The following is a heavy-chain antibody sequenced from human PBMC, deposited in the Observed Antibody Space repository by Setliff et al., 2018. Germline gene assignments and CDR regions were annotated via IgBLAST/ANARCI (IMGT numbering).Heavy chain of an antibody. Sequence: SETLSLTCTVSGGPISSYFWSWIRQPPGKGLEWIGRIFYSDTAKYNPSLESRAAITVDSSKNQFSLKLRSVTAADTAVYYCARDRSTVIRGVTSFYYYYMDVWGKGTTVTVSS. CDR2: IFYSDTA. CDR1: GGPISSYF. J-gene: IGHJ6*03. D-gene: IGHD3-10*01. V-gene: IGHV4-59*01. CDR3: ARDRSTVIRGVTSFYYYYMDV.